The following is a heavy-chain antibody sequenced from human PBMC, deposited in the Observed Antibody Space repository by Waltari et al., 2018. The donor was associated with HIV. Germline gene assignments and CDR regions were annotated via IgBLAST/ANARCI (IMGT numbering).Heavy chain of an antibody. CDR3: ARHRCGGDCYYYYYGLDV. V-gene: IGHV4-39*01. CDR1: GASITNGSYY. J-gene: IGHJ6*02. D-gene: IGHD2-21*02. CDR2: IFYGGKT. Sequence: QLHLQESGPGLVKPSETLSLTCTVSGASITNGSYYWGCIRQSPGKGLEWIGSIFYGGKTNYNPSLKSRVTFAIDTSNNQFSLRLSSVTAADTAIYYCARHRCGGDCYYYYYGLDVWGLGTTVTVSS.